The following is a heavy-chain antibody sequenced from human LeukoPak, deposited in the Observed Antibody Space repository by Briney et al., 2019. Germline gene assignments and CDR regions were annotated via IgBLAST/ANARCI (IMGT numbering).Heavy chain of an antibody. Sequence: SETLSLTCTVSGGSIGSYYWNWIRQAPGKELEWIGYIHYSGSTNHNSALKSRVTISVDTSKNQYSLKLSSVTAADTAVYYCARDGVAGGFDYWGQGTLVTVS. CDR3: ARDGVAGGFDY. J-gene: IGHJ4*02. D-gene: IGHD6-19*01. CDR1: GGSIGSYY. V-gene: IGHV4-59*01. CDR2: IHYSGST.